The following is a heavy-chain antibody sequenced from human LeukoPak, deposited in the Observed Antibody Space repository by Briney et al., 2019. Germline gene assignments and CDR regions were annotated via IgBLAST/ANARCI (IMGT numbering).Heavy chain of an antibody. CDR3: ATPHLEDSRRSGNYALSLDF. J-gene: IGHJ4*02. CDR1: GYTFTDYF. V-gene: IGHV1-69-2*01. D-gene: IGHD1-26*01. Sequence: GASVKVSCKASGYTFTDYFMHWVQQAPGKGLEWMGRIDPEDGETIYAEKFQGRITITADTSTDTAYMELSSLRSEDTAVYYCATPHLEDSRRSGNYALSLDFWGQGTLVTVSS. CDR2: IDPEDGET.